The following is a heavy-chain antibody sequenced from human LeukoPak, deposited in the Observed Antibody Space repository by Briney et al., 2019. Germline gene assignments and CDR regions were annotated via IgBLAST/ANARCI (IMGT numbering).Heavy chain of an antibody. CDR2: ISSSSSYI. J-gene: IGHJ6*02. Sequence: GGSLRLSCAASGFTVSSNYMSWVRQAPGKGLEWVSSISSSSSYIYYADSVKGRFTISRDNAKNSLYLQMNSLRAEDTAVYYCARDFSRGTISGDVWGQGTTVTVSS. V-gene: IGHV3-21*01. CDR1: GFTVSSNY. D-gene: IGHD3-3*01. CDR3: ARDFSRGTISGDV.